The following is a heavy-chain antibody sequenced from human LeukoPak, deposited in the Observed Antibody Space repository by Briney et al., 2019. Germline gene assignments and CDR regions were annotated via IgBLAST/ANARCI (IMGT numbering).Heavy chain of an antibody. CDR2: IYDSGST. J-gene: IGHJ4*02. CDR3: AHGTGSYYY. Sequence: PSETLSLTCTVSGGSIRSSYYYWGWIRQPPGKGLEWIGSIYDSGSTYYNPSLKSRVTISVDTSKNQFSLKLNSVTAADTAVYYCAHGTGSYYYWGQGTLVTVSS. CDR1: GGSIRSSYYY. D-gene: IGHD1-26*01. V-gene: IGHV4-39*01.